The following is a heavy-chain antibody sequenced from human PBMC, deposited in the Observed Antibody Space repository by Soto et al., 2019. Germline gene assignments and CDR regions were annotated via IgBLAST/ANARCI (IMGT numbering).Heavy chain of an antibody. CDR2: INHSGST. J-gene: IGHJ5*02. V-gene: IGHV4-34*01. D-gene: IGHD2-2*01. CDR1: GGSFSGFS. CDR3: ARAKPFGIVVVPAAMPPPGRWFDP. Sequence: SDTLSLTCAAYGGSFSGFSYSWIRQPPGRGLEWIWEINHSGSTNYNPSLKSRVTISVDTSKNQFSLKLSSVTAADTAVYYCARAKPFGIVVVPAAMPPPGRWFDPWGQGTLVTVS.